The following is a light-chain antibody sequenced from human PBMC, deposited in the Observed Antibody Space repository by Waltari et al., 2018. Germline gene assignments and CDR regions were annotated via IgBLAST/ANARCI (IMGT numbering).Light chain of an antibody. CDR1: QSVTSNS. CDR3: QQTYHT. J-gene: IGKJ3*01. V-gene: IGKV3-20*01. CDR2: GSF. Sequence: EIILTQSPGTLSLSPGERATLSCRASQSVTSNSLAWYQQKPGQAPGLIIYGSFNRATGIPDRFSGSGSGTEFTLTISSLQLEDFATYYCQQTYHTFGPGTKVDIK.